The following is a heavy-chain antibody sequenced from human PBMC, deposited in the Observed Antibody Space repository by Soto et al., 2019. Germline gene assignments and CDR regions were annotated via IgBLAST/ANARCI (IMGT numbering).Heavy chain of an antibody. D-gene: IGHD2-2*02. CDR1: GFTFSSYS. V-gene: IGHV3-21*01. J-gene: IGHJ6*02. CDR3: ARDEAAGYCSSTSCYRGTYYYYGMDF. CDR2: ISSSSSYI. Sequence: GGSLRLSCAASGFTFSSYSTNLVRQAPGKGLEWVSAISSSSSYIYYADSVRGRFTISRDNAKNSLFLQRNSVRAEDTAVYYCARDEAAGYCSSTSCYRGTYYYYGMDFCAQGCTVRASS.